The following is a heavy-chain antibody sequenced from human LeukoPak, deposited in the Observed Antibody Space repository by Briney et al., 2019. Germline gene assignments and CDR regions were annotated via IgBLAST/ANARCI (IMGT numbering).Heavy chain of an antibody. CDR1: GGSVNSGNYY. V-gene: IGHV4-61*01. CDR2: IYYSGSTY. J-gene: IGHJ5*02. D-gene: IGHD5-18*01. CDR3: ARGRQRGYSYGYRP. Sequence: SETLSLTCTVSGGSVNSGNYYWSWIRQPPGKGLEWIGYIYYSGSTYYYNPSLESRVTISVDTSKNQFSLKLSSVTAADTAVYYCARGRQRGYSYGYRPWGQGTLVTVSS.